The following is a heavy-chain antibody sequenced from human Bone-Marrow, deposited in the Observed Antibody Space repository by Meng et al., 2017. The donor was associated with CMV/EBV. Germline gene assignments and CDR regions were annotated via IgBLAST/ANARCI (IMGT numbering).Heavy chain of an antibody. Sequence: GGSLRLSCKGSGYSFTSYWIGWVRQMPGKGLEWMGIIYPGDSDTRYSPSFQGQVTISADKSISTAYLQWSSLKASDTAMYYCARQKKTPITIFGGTYYYYGMDVWGQGTTVTASS. CDR3: ARQKKTPITIFGGTYYYYGMDV. CDR1: GYSFTSYW. J-gene: IGHJ6*02. D-gene: IGHD3-3*01. CDR2: IYPGDSDT. V-gene: IGHV5-51*01.